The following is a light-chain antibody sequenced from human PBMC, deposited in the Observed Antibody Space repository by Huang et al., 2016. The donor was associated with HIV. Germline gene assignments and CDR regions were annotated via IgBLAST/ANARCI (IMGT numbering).Light chain of an antibody. CDR1: QSVSSY. J-gene: IGKJ2*01. CDR2: DAS. V-gene: IGKV3-11*01. Sequence: EIVLTQSPATLSLSPGERATLSCRANQSVSSYLAWYQQKPGQAPRLLIYDASNRASGIPARFSGSGPGTDFTLTINSLEPEDFAVYYCQQRSNFLYTFGQGTKLEIK. CDR3: QQRSNFLYT.